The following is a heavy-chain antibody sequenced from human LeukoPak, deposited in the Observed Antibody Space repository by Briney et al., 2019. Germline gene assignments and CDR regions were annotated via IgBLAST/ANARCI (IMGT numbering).Heavy chain of an antibody. CDR2: INPDSGAT. V-gene: IGHV1-2*02. J-gene: IGHJ3*02. D-gene: IGHD3-10*01. CDR3: ARDSDLDAFDI. CDR1: GYTFTSYD. Sequence: ASVKVSCKASGYTFTSYDINWVRQAPGQGLEWMGWINPDSGATNYAQKFQGRVTMTRDSSISTVYMDLSRLRSDDTAVYYCARDSDLDAFDIWGQGTMVTVSS.